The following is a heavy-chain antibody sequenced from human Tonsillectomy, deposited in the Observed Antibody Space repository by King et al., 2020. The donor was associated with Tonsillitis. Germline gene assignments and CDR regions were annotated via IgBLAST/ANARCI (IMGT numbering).Heavy chain of an antibody. Sequence: QLQESGPGRVKPSQTLSLTCTVSGGSISSGGYYWSWIRQHPGKGLEWIGYIYYSGSTYYNPSLKSRVTISVDTSKNQFSLKRSSVTAADTAVYYCARVLWFGELLLDYWGQGTLVTVSS. CDR1: GGSISSGGYY. CDR2: IYYSGST. V-gene: IGHV4-31*03. CDR3: ARVLWFGELLLDY. J-gene: IGHJ4*02. D-gene: IGHD3-10*01.